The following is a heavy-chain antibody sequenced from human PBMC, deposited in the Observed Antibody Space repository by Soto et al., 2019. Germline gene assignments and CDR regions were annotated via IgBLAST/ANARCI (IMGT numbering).Heavy chain of an antibody. CDR2: IYYSGST. Sequence: SETLCLPWTVSCGTISSYCWSWILQPPGKGLAWIGYIYYSGSTNYNPSLKSRVTISVDTSKNQFSLKLSSVTAADTAVYYCARHLNYYDSSGYPATFDYWGQGTLVTVSS. D-gene: IGHD3-22*01. CDR1: CGTISSYC. V-gene: IGHV4-59*08. J-gene: IGHJ4*02. CDR3: ARHLNYYDSSGYPATFDY.